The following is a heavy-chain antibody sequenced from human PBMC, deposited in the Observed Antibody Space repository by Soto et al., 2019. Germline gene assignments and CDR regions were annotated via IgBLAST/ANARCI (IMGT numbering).Heavy chain of an antibody. CDR3: AKDRNREPRGAFDI. V-gene: IGHV3-9*01. CDR1: GFTFDDYA. D-gene: IGHD3-10*01. Sequence: GGSLRLSCAASGFTFDDYAMHWVRQAPGKGLEWVSGISWNSGSIGYADSVKGRFTISRDNAKNSLYLQMNSLRAEDTALYYCAKDRNREPRGAFDIWGQGTMVTVSS. CDR2: ISWNSGSI. J-gene: IGHJ3*02.